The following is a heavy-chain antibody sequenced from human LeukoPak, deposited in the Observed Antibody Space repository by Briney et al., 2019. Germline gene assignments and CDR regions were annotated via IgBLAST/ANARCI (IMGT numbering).Heavy chain of an antibody. CDR3: ARGGSIHRTFDP. V-gene: IGHV4-30-2*01. CDR2: IYHSGST. J-gene: IGHJ5*02. Sequence: SQTLSLTCAVSGGSISSGGYSWSWIRQPPGKSLEWIGYIYHSGSTYYNPSLKSRVTISVDRSKNQFSLKLSSVTAADTAVYYCARGGSIHRTFDPWGQGTLVTVSS. D-gene: IGHD2-21*01. CDR1: GGSISSGGYS.